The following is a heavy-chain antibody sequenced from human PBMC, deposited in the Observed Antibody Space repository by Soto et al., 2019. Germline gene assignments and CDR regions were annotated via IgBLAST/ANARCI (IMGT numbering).Heavy chain of an antibody. D-gene: IGHD6-13*01. Sequence: GGSLRLSCAASGFTFSSYGTHWVRQAPGKGLEWVAVIWYDGSNKYYADSVKGRFTISRDNSKNTLYLQMNSLRAEDTAVYYCASTSSSWLSNWFDPWGQGTLVTVSS. CDR2: IWYDGSNK. CDR3: ASTSSSWLSNWFDP. J-gene: IGHJ5*02. V-gene: IGHV3-33*01. CDR1: GFTFSSYG.